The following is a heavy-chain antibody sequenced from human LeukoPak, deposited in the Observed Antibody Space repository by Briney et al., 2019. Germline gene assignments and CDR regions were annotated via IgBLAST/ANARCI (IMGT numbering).Heavy chain of an antibody. CDR3: TRVGYIDEGIDY. D-gene: IGHD5-24*01. CDR1: GFTFNTYT. V-gene: IGHV3-7*04. Sequence: GGSLRLSCAASGFTFNTYTMNWVRQAPGKGLEWVANIKQDGSKKSYVDSVKGRFTISRDNAKNSLYLQMNSLRAEDTAIYYCTRVGYIDEGIDYWGQGTLVTVSS. CDR2: IKQDGSKK. J-gene: IGHJ4*02.